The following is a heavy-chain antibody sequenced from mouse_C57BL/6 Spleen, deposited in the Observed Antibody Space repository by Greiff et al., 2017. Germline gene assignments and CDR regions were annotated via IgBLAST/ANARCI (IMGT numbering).Heavy chain of an antibody. CDR3: ARENYSNYVRYFDY. J-gene: IGHJ2*01. D-gene: IGHD2-5*01. Sequence: QVQLQQPGAELVRPGSSVKLSCKASGYTFTSYWMDWVKQRPGQGLEWIGNIYPSDSETHYNQKFKDKATLTVDKSSSTAYMQLSSLTSEYSAVYYCARENYSNYVRYFDYWGQGTTLTVSS. CDR1: GYTFTSYW. CDR2: IYPSDSET. V-gene: IGHV1-61*01.